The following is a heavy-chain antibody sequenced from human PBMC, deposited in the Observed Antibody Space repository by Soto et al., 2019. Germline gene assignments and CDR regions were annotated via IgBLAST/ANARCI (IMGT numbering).Heavy chain of an antibody. CDR3: ARVKGTYYYDSSGVLFDP. CDR2: INHSGST. CDR1: GGSFSGYY. J-gene: IGHJ5*02. D-gene: IGHD3-22*01. V-gene: IGHV4-34*01. Sequence: SETLSLTCAVYGGSFSGYYWSWIRQPPWKGLEWIGEINHSGSTNYNPSLKSRVTISVDTSKNQFSLKLSSVTAADTAVYYCARVKGTYYYDSSGVLFDPWGQGTLVT.